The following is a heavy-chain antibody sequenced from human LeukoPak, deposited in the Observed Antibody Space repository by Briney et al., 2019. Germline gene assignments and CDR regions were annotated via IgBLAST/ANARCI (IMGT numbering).Heavy chain of an antibody. J-gene: IGHJ4*02. D-gene: IGHD2-15*01. Sequence: GGSLRLSCAASGFTVSSNYMSWVRQAPGKGLEWVSVIYSGGSTYYADSVKGRFTISRDNSKNTLYLQMNSLRAEDTAVYYCARVSTVVVAATDFYFDYWGQGTLVTVSS. CDR2: IYSGGST. CDR3: ARVSTVVVAATDFYFDY. CDR1: GFTVSSNY. V-gene: IGHV3-66*01.